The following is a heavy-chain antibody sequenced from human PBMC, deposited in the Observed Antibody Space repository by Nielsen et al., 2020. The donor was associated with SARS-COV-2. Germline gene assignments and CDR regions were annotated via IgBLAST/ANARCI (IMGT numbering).Heavy chain of an antibody. D-gene: IGHD5-18*01. V-gene: IGHV3-33*06. J-gene: IGHJ4*02. CDR1: GFTFSSYG. Sequence: GESLKISCAASGFTFSSYGMHWVRQAPGKGLEWVAVIWYDGSNKYYADSVKGRFTISRDNSKNTLYLQMNSLRAEDTAVYYCAKEDRGYSYGLIDYWGQGTLVTVSS. CDR2: IWYDGSNK. CDR3: AKEDRGYSYGLIDY.